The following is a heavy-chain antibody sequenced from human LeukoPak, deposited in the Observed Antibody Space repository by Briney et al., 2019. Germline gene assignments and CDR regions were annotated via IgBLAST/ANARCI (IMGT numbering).Heavy chain of an antibody. CDR3: ARHTFPRYYYYYMDV. CDR1: GFTFSSYS. D-gene: IGHD3-16*01. V-gene: IGHV3-21*01. Sequence: PGGSLRLSCAASGFTFSSYSMNWVRQAPGKGLEWVSSISSSSTYIYYADSVKGRFTISRDNAKNSLYLQMNSLRAEDTAVYYCARHTFPRYYYYYMDVWGKGTTVTISS. J-gene: IGHJ6*03. CDR2: ISSSSTYI.